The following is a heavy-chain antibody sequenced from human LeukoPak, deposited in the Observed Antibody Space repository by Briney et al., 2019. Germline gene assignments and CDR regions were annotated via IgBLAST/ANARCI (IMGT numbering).Heavy chain of an antibody. V-gene: IGHV1-8*03. J-gene: IGHJ6*03. CDR2: MNPNSGNT. CDR3: ARGGSMGPYMDV. D-gene: IGHD2/OR15-2a*01. Sequence: GASVKVSCKASGYTFTSYDINWVRQATGQGLEWMGWMNPNSGNTGYAQKFQGRVTITRNTSISTAYMELSSPRSEDTAVYYCARGGSMGPYMDVWGKGTTVTVSS. CDR1: GYTFTSYD.